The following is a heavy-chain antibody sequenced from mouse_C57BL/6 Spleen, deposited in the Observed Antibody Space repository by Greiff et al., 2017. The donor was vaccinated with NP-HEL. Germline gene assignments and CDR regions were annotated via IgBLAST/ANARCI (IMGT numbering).Heavy chain of an antibody. D-gene: IGHD2-2*01. CDR3: ARGEGYEFPYYFDY. CDR2: INPNNGGT. V-gene: IGHV1-22*01. Sequence: VQLQQSGPELVKPGASVKMSCKASGYTFTDYNMHWVKQSHGKSLEWIGYINPNNGGTSYNQKFKGKATLTVNKSSSTAYMELRSLTSEDSAVYYCARGEGYEFPYYFDYWGQGTTLTVSS. CDR1: GYTFTDYN. J-gene: IGHJ2*01.